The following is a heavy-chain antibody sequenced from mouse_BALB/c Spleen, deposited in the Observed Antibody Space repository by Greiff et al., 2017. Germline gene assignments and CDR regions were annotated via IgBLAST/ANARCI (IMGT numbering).Heavy chain of an antibody. CDR3: TPSYYGTAMDN. V-gene: IGHV6-6*02. D-gene: IGHD1-1*01. J-gene: IGHJ4*01. CDR2: IRLKSNNYAT. CDR1: GFTFSNYW. Sequence: EVKLQESGGGLVQPGGSMKLSCVASGFTFSNYWMNWVRQSPEKGLEWVAEIRLKSNNYATHYAESVKGRFTISRDDSKSSVYLQMNNLRAEDTGIYYCTPSYYGTAMDNWGQGTSVTVSS.